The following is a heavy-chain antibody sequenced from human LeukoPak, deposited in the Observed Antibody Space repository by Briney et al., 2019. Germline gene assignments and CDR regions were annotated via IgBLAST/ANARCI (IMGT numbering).Heavy chain of an antibody. CDR3: AKDLDYYDSSPSDY. Sequence: PGGSLRLSCAASGFTFSSYAMSWVRQAPGKGLEWVSAISGSGGSTYYADSVKGRLTISRDNSKNTLYLQMNSLRAEDTAVYYCAKDLDYYDSSPSDYWGQGTLVTVSS. D-gene: IGHD3-22*01. V-gene: IGHV3-23*01. CDR2: ISGSGGST. J-gene: IGHJ4*02. CDR1: GFTFSSYA.